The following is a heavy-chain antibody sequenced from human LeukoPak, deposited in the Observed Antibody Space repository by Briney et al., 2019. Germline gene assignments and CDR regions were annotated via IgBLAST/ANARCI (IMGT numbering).Heavy chain of an antibody. V-gene: IGHV1-69*06. D-gene: IGHD6-13*01. Sequence: GASVKVSCKASGGTFSSYAISWVRQAPGQGLEWMGGIIPIFGTANYAQKFQGRVTITADKSTSTAYMELSSLRSEDTAVYYCARGQSGYSSSWSENYYYMDVWGKGTTVTVSS. J-gene: IGHJ6*03. CDR2: IIPIFGTA. CDR3: ARGQSGYSSSWSENYYYMDV. CDR1: GGTFSSYA.